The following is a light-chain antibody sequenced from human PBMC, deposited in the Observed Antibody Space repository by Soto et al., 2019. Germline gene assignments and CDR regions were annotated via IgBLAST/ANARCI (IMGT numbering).Light chain of an antibody. CDR1: QSVSSN. V-gene: IGKV3-15*01. Sequence: EIVMTQSPATLSVSPGERATLSCRASQSVSSNLAWYQQKPGQAPRLLIYGASTRATGIPARFSGSGSGTDFTLTISSLQSEDFAVYYCQQDNNWPPTFGQGTKLEIK. CDR3: QQDNNWPPT. CDR2: GAS. J-gene: IGKJ2*01.